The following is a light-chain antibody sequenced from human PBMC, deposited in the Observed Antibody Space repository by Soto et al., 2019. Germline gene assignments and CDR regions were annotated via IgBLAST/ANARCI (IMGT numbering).Light chain of an antibody. J-gene: IGKJ3*01. Sequence: ESVLTQSPGTLSLSPGERATLSCRAGQSVSSSFLAWYQQKPGQAPRLLIYGASSRATGIPDRFSGSGSGTDFTLTISRLEPEDFAVYYCQQYGSSPSFGPGTKVDIK. CDR1: QSVSSSF. CDR2: GAS. CDR3: QQYGSSPS. V-gene: IGKV3-20*01.